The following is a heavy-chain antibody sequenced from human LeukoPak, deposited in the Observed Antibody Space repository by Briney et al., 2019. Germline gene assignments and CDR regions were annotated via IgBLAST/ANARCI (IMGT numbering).Heavy chain of an antibody. CDR3: ARHGTSRIIKTH. J-gene: IGHJ4*02. D-gene: IGHD3-16*01. V-gene: IGHV4-59*08. Sequence: PSETLSLTCSVSGGSINSYYWSWIRQPPGKGLEWIGYIYSSGSTNYNPSLKSRVTISVDTSKNQFSLELSSVTAADTAVYYCARHGTSRIIKTHWGQGSLVIVSS. CDR2: IYSSGST. CDR1: GGSINSYY.